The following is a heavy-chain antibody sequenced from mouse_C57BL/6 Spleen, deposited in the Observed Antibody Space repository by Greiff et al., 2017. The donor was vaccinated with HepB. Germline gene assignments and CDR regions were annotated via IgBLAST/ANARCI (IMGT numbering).Heavy chain of an antibody. CDR2: IRSKSSNYAT. CDR3: VRERYYYGSSYGYFDY. CDR1: GFTFNTYA. D-gene: IGHD1-1*01. Sequence: EVKLMESGGGLVQPKGSLKLSCAASGFTFNTYAMHWVRQAPGKGLEWVARIRSKSSNYATYYADSVKDRFTISRDDSQSMLYLQMNNLNTEDTAMYYCVRERYYYGSSYGYFDYWGQGTTLTVSS. V-gene: IGHV10-3*01. J-gene: IGHJ2*01.